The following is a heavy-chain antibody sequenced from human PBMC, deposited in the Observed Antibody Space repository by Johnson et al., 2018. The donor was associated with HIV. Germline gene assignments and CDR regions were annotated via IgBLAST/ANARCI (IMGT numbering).Heavy chain of an antibody. CDR1: GFTFGDYA. V-gene: IGHV3-49*03. J-gene: IGHJ3*02. CDR3: TRDSVPLYYNFWNHAFDI. Sequence: VQLVESGGGLIQPGRSLRLSCTASGFTFGDYAMSWFRQAPGNGLEWVGFIRSKAYGGTTEYAASVKGRFTISRDDSKSIAYLQMNSLKTEDTAVYYCTRDSVPLYYNFWNHAFDIWGQGTMVTVSS. D-gene: IGHD3-3*01. CDR2: IRSKAYGGTT.